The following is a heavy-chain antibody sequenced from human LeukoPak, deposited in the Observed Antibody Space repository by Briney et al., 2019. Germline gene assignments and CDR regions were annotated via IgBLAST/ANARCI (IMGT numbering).Heavy chain of an antibody. D-gene: IGHD1-20*01. Sequence: PSETLSLTCTVSGGSISSFYWSWIRQPPGKGLEWIGYIYYSGSTNYNPSLKSRVIISVDTSKNQFSLKLSSVTAADTAVYYCARGSYNWNLFDYWGQGTLVTVSS. V-gene: IGHV4-59*01. J-gene: IGHJ4*02. CDR1: GGSISSFY. CDR3: ARGSYNWNLFDY. CDR2: IYYSGST.